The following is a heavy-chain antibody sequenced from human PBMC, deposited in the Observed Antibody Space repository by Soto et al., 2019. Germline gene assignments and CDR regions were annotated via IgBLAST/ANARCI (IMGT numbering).Heavy chain of an antibody. Sequence: ASVKVSCKASGYTFTGYYMHWVRQAPGQGLEWMGWINPNSGGTNYAQKFQGWVTMTRDTSISTAYMELSRLRSDDTAVYYCARVQVTKTFRSFYYGMDVWGQGTTVTVSS. CDR3: ARVQVTKTFRSFYYGMDV. CDR1: GYTFTGYY. D-gene: IGHD4-4*01. CDR2: INPNSGGT. V-gene: IGHV1-2*04. J-gene: IGHJ6*02.